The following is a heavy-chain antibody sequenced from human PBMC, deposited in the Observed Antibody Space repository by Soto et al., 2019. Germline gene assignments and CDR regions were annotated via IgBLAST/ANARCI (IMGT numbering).Heavy chain of an antibody. J-gene: IGHJ5*02. D-gene: IGHD6-19*01. CDR2: ISYDGSNK. Sequence: QVQLVESGGGVVQPGRFLRLSCAASGFTFSSYAMHWVRQAPGKGLEWVAVISYDGSNKYYADSVKGRFTISRDNSKNTLYPQMNSLSAEDTAVYYCERGSSGWTHTNWFDPWGQGTLVTVSS. CDR3: ERGSSGWTHTNWFDP. V-gene: IGHV3-30-3*01. CDR1: GFTFSSYA.